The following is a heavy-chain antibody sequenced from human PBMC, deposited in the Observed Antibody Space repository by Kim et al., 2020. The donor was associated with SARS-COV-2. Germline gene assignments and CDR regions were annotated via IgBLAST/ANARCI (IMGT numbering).Heavy chain of an antibody. D-gene: IGHD3-10*02. V-gene: IGHV3-7*03. J-gene: IGHJ5*01. CDR1: GFNFSDYW. CDR2: IKGDGSDK. CDR3: ARGLSASVRGAACFDS. Sequence: GGSLRLSCAASGFNFSDYWMSWVRQAPGKGLEWVANIKGDGSDKSYVDSVKGRFTVSRDNANNSLYLHMNSLRVDDTAVYYCARGLSASVRGAACFDSWG.